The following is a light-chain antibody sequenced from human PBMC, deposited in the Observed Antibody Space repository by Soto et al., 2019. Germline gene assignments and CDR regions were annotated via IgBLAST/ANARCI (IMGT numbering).Light chain of an antibody. CDR3: QQYQNLWT. Sequence: EIVMPQSPDTLPESPGERATLPCRAGQGVTPIVACYQQKSGQSPRLLIYDVSIRATGVPARFSGSGSGTEFTLTINSLQSEDFAVYYCQQYQNLWTFGQGTKVDIK. V-gene: IGKV3-15*01. CDR1: QGVTPI. CDR2: DVS. J-gene: IGKJ1*01.